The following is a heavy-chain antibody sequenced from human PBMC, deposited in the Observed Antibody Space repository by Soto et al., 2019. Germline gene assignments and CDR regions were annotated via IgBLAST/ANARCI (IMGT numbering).Heavy chain of an antibody. Sequence: ASVKVSCKASGGTFSSYAISWVRQAPGQGLEWMGGIIPIFGTANYAQKFRGRVTITADESTSTAYMELSSLRSEDMAVYYCARDLRSRGYYDSSGYLGNDAFDIWGQGTMVTVSS. CDR3: ARDLRSRGYYDSSGYLGNDAFDI. V-gene: IGHV1-69*13. CDR2: IIPIFGTA. D-gene: IGHD3-22*01. CDR1: GGTFSSYA. J-gene: IGHJ3*02.